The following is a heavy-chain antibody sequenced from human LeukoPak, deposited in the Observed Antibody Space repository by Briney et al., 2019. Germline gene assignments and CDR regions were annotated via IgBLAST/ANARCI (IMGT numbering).Heavy chain of an antibody. J-gene: IGHJ4*02. CDR2: IYNSGST. V-gene: IGHV4-59*01. CDR3: ARDYDYGDYFDY. CDR1: GGSISSYY. Sequence: SGTLSLTYTLSGGSISSYYWSWIRQPQGKGLEWIGYIYNSGSTNYNPSLKSRVTISVDTSKNQFSLKLSSVTAADTAVYYCARDYDYGDYFDYWGQGTLVTVSS. D-gene: IGHD4-17*01.